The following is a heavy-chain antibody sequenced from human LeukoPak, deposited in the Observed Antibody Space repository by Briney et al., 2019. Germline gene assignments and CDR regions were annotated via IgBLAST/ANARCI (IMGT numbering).Heavy chain of an antibody. V-gene: IGHV3-30-3*01. Sequence: GGSLRLSCAVSGFTLSSYAMHWVRQAPGKGLEWVAVISYDGSNKYYADSVKGRFTISRDNSENTLDLQMNGLRAEDTAVYYCARDPGTTGRRGNWFDPWGQGTLVTVSS. J-gene: IGHJ5*02. CDR3: ARDPGTTGRRGNWFDP. CDR1: GFTLSSYA. CDR2: ISYDGSNK. D-gene: IGHD1-1*01.